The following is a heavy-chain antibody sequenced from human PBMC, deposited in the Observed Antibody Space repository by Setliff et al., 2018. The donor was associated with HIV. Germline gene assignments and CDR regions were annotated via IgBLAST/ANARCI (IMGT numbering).Heavy chain of an antibody. Sequence: GGSLRLSCAASGFTFSSYSMNWVRQAPGKGLEWVSSISSSSSYIYYAVSVKGRFTISRDNAKNSLYLQMISLRAEDTAVYYCSRDSMGERAVAGPDYFDYGGQGTLVTVSS. J-gene: IGHJ4*02. CDR3: SRDSMGERAVAGPDYFDY. D-gene: IGHD6-19*01. CDR2: ISSSSSYI. CDR1: GFTFSSYS. V-gene: IGHV3-21*01.